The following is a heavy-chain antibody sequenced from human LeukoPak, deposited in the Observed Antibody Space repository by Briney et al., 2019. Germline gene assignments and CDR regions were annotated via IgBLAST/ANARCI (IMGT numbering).Heavy chain of an antibody. D-gene: IGHD3-22*01. Sequence: GGSLRLSCAASGFTVSSNYMSWVRQAPGKGLEWVSVIYSGGSTYYADSVEGRFTISRHNSKNTLYLQMNSLRAEDTAVYYCARCSYDSSGYYQYYFDYWGQGTLVTVSS. V-gene: IGHV3-53*04. CDR1: GFTVSSNY. CDR3: ARCSYDSSGYYQYYFDY. J-gene: IGHJ4*02. CDR2: IYSGGST.